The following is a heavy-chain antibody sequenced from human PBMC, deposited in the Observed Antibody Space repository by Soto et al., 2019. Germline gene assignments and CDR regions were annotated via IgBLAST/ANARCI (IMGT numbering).Heavy chain of an antibody. V-gene: IGHV4-31*03. Sequence: SETLSLTCTVSGGSISSGGYYWSWIRQHPGEGLEWIGYIYYSGSTYYNPSLKSRVTISVDTSKNQFSLKLSSVTAADTAVYYCARELNWNYYYGMDVWGQGTTVTVSS. CDR1: GGSISSGGYY. D-gene: IGHD1-20*01. CDR2: IYYSGST. CDR3: ARELNWNYYYGMDV. J-gene: IGHJ6*02.